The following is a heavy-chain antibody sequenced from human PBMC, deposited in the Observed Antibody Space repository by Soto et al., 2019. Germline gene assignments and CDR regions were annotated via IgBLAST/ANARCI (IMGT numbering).Heavy chain of an antibody. CDR2: IKEDGSEK. CDR3: ARIRKGGYCDY. D-gene: IGHD1-26*01. J-gene: IGHJ4*02. V-gene: IGHV3-7*03. CDR1: EFTFSNYW. Sequence: EVQLVESGGGLVQPGGSLRLSCAASEFTFSNYWMRWVRQAPGKGLEWVVNIKEDGSEKYYVDSVKGRFTISRDSAKNSLYLQMDSLRAEDTAVYYCARIRKGGYCDYWGQGSLVTVSS.